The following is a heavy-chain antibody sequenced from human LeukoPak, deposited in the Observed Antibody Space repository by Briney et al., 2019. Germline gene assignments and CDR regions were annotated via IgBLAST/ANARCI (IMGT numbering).Heavy chain of an antibody. V-gene: IGHV3-23*01. CDR3: AKDIQLST. D-gene: IGHD5-24*01. CDR1: GFTFSNYA. J-gene: IGHJ3*01. Sequence: GGSLRLSCAASGFTFSNYAMTWVRQAPGRGLEWVSAFSGSGGSTYYADSVKGRFTISRDNSKNTLSLQMNSLRVEDTAIYYCAKDIQLSTWGLGTMVTVSS. CDR2: FSGSGGST.